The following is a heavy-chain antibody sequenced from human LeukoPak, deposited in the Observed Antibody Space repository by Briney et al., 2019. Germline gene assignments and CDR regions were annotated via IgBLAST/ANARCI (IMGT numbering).Heavy chain of an antibody. V-gene: IGHV3-7*01. CDR1: GFTFSSYW. CDR2: IKQDGSEK. D-gene: IGHD6-19*01. Sequence: GGSLRLSCAASGFTFSSYWMSWVRQAPGKGLEWVANIKQDGSEKNYVDSVKGRFTISRDNTNNSLYLQMISLRVDDTAVYYCARVGKNGWDFDHWGQGTLVTVSS. CDR3: ARVGKNGWDFDH. J-gene: IGHJ4*02.